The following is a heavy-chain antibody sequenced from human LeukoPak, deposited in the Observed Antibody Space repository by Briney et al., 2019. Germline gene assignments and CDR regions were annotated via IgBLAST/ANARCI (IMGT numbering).Heavy chain of an antibody. CDR1: GYTFTSYA. J-gene: IGHJ6*03. Sequence: ASVKASCKASGYTFTSYAMNWVRQAPGQGLEWMGWINPNSGGTNYAQKFQGRVTMTRDTSINTAYMDLSRLTSDDTAFYYCARGDSVRDYYYMDVWGKGTTVTVSS. CDR2: INPNSGGT. V-gene: IGHV1-2*02. CDR3: ARGDSVRDYYYMDV. D-gene: IGHD5/OR15-5a*01.